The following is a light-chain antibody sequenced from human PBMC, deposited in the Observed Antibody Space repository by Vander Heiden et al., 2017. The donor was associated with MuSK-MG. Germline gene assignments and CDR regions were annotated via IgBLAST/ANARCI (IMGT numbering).Light chain of an antibody. J-gene: IGKJ1*01. CDR3: QQLNSYPRT. CDR2: AAS. V-gene: IGKV1-9*01. CDR1: QGISSY. Sequence: DIQLTQSPSFLSASVGDRVTITCRASQGISSYLAWYQQKLGNAPKLLIYAASALQSGVPSRFSGSGSGTEFTLTISSLQSEDLATYYCQQLNSYPRTFGQGTKVEIK.